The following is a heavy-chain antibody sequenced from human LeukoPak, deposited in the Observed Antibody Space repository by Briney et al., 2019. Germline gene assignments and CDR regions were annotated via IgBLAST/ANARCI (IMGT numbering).Heavy chain of an antibody. D-gene: IGHD3-22*01. Sequence: SETLSLTCTVSGGSISSYYWSWIRQPAGKGLEWIGRIYTSGSTNYNPSLKSRVTISLDTSRNQFSLKLNSVTAADTAVYYCAKSNGYGLIDIWGQGTMVTVSS. J-gene: IGHJ3*02. CDR1: GGSISSYY. CDR2: IYTSGST. V-gene: IGHV4-4*07. CDR3: AKSNGYGLIDI.